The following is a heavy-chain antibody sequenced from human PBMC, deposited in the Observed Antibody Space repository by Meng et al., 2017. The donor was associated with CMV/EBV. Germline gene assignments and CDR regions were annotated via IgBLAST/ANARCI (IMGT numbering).Heavy chain of an antibody. J-gene: IGHJ6*02. CDR1: GFTFSSYE. D-gene: IGHD6-19*01. CDR2: ISSSGSTI. CDR3: ARDLAVAGSYYYYGMDV. Sequence: GESLKISCAASGFTFSSYEMNWVRQAPGKGLEWVSYISSSGSTIYYADSVKGRFTISRDNAKNSLYLQMNSLRAEDTAAYYCARDLAVAGSYYYYGMDVWGQGTTVTVSS. V-gene: IGHV3-48*03.